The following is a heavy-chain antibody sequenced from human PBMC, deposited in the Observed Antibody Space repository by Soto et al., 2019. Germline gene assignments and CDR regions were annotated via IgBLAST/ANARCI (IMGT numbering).Heavy chain of an antibody. CDR2: ISGYNGNI. CDR1: GYTSSIYG. Sequence: QGQLVQSGAEVKKPGASVNVSCKASGYTSSIYGISWVRQAPGQGLEWMAWISGYNGNIKYPQKFQGRVTVATDTTTTGAYMELRSLRSDDTAVYYCARDVSGGTYPWFFDLWGRGTLVTVSS. D-gene: IGHD1-26*01. CDR3: ARDVSGGTYPWFFDL. J-gene: IGHJ2*01. V-gene: IGHV1-18*04.